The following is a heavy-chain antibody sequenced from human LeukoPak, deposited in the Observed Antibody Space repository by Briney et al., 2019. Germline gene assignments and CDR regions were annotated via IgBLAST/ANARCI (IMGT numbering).Heavy chain of an antibody. CDR3: ARAGYCSGGSCDWFDP. V-gene: IGHV1-2*02. D-gene: IGHD2-15*01. CDR2: INPNSGGT. J-gene: IGHJ5*02. CDR1: GYTFTGYY. Sequence: ASVKVSCKASGYTFTGYYMHWMRQAPGQGLEWMGWINPNSGGTNYAQKFQGRVTMTRDTSISIAYMELSRLRSDDTAVYYCARAGYCSGGSCDWFDPWGQGTLVTVSS.